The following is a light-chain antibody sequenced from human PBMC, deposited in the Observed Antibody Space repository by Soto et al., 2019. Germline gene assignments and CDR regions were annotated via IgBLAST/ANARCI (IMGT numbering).Light chain of an antibody. V-gene: IGLV2-23*01. J-gene: IGLJ2*01. CDR3: CSYAGSSTSVV. Sequence: QSALTQPASVSGSPGQSITISCTGTSSDVGSYNLVSWYQQHPGNAPKLMIYDGSKRPSGVYNRFSGSKSGNTASLTISGLQAEDEADYYCCSYAGSSTSVVFGGGTKLTVL. CDR1: SSDVGSYNL. CDR2: DGS.